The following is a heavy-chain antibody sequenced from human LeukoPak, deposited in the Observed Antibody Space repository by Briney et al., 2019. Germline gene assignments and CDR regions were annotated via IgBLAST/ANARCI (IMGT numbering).Heavy chain of an antibody. CDR3: VKASSSSPQYNWFDA. CDR2: VSGTGGRT. V-gene: IGHV3-23*01. Sequence: PGGSLRLSCAASGFTFSTYAMSWVRQAPGKGLEWVSVVSGTGGRTYYADSVKGRFTISRDNSKNTLYLQMNSLRAEDTPLYYCVKASSSSPQYNWFDAWGQGTLVTVSS. D-gene: IGHD6-6*01. J-gene: IGHJ5*02. CDR1: GFTFSTYA.